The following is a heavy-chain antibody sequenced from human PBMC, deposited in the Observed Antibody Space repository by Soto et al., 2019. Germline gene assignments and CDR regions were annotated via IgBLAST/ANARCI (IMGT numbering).Heavy chain of an antibody. CDR2: ISAYNGNT. V-gene: IGHV1-18*01. J-gene: IGHJ4*02. Sequence: SWAQQAHGQGLEWMGWISAYNGNTNYPQKLQGRVTMTTDTSTSTAYMELNSLRSEDTAVYYCARTSGYYSLDYWGQGALVTVSS. CDR3: ARTSGYYSLDY. D-gene: IGHD3-22*01.